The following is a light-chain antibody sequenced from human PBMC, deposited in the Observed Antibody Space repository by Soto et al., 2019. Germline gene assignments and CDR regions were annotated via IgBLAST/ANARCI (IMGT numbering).Light chain of an antibody. CDR3: SACNDRPYLWV. V-gene: IGLV1-44*01. CDR1: SSNIGSNA. CDR2: RDN. Sequence: QSVLTQPPSASGTPGPRVSISCSGSSSNIGSNAVHWYQQFPGTAPRLLIYRDNQRPSGVPDRFSGSKSGTSASLVISGLQSEDEADYYCSACNDRPYLWVFGGGTKLTVL. J-gene: IGLJ3*02.